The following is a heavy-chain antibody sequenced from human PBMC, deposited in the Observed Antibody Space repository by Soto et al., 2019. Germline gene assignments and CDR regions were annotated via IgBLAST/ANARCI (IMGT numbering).Heavy chain of an antibody. CDR3: ARNPLRGSYIYYYYYGMDV. D-gene: IGHD1-26*01. CDR1: GFTFSSYA. V-gene: IGHV3-30-3*01. CDR2: ISYDGSNK. Sequence: GGSLRLSCAASGFTFSSYAMHWVRQAPGKGLEWVAVISYDGSNKYYADSVKGRFTISRDNSKNTLYLQMNSLRAEDTAVYYCARNPLRGSYIYYYYYGMDVWGQGTTVTVSS. J-gene: IGHJ6*02.